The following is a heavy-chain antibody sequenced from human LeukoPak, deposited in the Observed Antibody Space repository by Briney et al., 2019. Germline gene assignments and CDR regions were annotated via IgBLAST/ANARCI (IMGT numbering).Heavy chain of an antibody. D-gene: IGHD1-1*01. CDR2: TGTASDT. Sequence: PGGSLRLSCAASGFTFSSFDMHWVRHPTGQGLEWVSTTGTASDTYYPGSVEGRFTLSRDNAKNSLYLQMNSLTAGDTAVYYCARGPPRGKYYYMDVWGKGTTVTVSS. CDR1: GFTFSSFD. J-gene: IGHJ6*03. V-gene: IGHV3-13*01. CDR3: ARGPPRGKYYYMDV.